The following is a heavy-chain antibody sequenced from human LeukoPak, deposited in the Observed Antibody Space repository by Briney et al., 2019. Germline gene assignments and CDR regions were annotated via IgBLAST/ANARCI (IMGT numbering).Heavy chain of an antibody. J-gene: IGHJ4*02. Sequence: GGSLRLSCAASGFTFSDFPMNWVRQAPGKGLEWVSNIRDTGSGSSYADSVKGRFAISRDNARNSLYLQTNSLRDEDTAVYFCARATLSDYYFNYWGQGTLVTVSS. V-gene: IGHV3-48*02. CDR2: IRDTGSGS. CDR1: GFTFSDFP. CDR3: ARATLSDYYFNY.